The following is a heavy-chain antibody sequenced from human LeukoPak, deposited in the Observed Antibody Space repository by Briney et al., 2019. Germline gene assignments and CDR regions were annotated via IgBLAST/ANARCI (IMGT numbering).Heavy chain of an antibody. CDR3: AKKRTVFGVVTDAFDI. CDR1: GFTFSSYA. CDR2: ISGSGGST. V-gene: IGHV3-23*01. D-gene: IGHD3-3*01. Sequence: GGSLRLSCAASGFTFSSYAMSWVRQAPGKGLEWVSAISGSGGSTYYADAVKGRFTISRDNSKNPLYRQMNSLRGEDTGVYYCAKKRTVFGVVTDAFDIWGQGTMVTVSS. J-gene: IGHJ3*02.